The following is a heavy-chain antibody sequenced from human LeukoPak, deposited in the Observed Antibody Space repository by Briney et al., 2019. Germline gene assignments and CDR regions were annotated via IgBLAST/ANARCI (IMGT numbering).Heavy chain of an antibody. CDR3: ARAIGISGGIQIAAGRAYYYMDV. CDR2: IKQDGSEK. J-gene: IGHJ6*03. Sequence: GGSLRLSCAASGFIFSNCWMSWVRQAPGKGLEWVANIKQDGSEKYYVDSVKGRFTISRDNAKNSLYLQMNSLRAEDTAVYYCARAIGISGGIQIAAGRAYYYMDVWGKGTTVTVSS. CDR1: GFIFSNCW. D-gene: IGHD6-13*01. V-gene: IGHV3-7*01.